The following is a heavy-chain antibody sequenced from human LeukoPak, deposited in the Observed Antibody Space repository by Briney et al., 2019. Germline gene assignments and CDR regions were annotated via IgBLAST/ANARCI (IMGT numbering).Heavy chain of an antibody. J-gene: IGHJ4*02. V-gene: IGHV4-59*01. D-gene: IGHD3-16*01. CDR2: IYYSGST. CDR1: GGSIGSYY. Sequence: SETLSLTCTVSGGSIGSYYWSWIRQPPGKGLEWIGYIYYSGSTNYNPSLKSRVTISVDTSKNQFSLKLSSVTAADTAVYYCARGGDYWGQGTLVTVSS. CDR3: ARGGDY.